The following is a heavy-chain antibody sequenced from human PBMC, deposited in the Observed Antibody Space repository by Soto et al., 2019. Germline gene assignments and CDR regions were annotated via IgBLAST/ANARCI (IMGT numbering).Heavy chain of an antibody. CDR1: GYSISSCYY. D-gene: IGHD6-13*01. V-gene: IGHV4-38-2*01. CDR3: ARVIAAADTNWFDH. CDR2: IYHSGST. Sequence: PSETLSLTCAVSGYSISSCYYWGWIRQPPGEGLWCGGSIYHSGSTYYNSSLKSRVTISVDTSKNQFSLKLSAVAAAATAVYYCARVIAAADTNWFDHWGQGTLVTVSS. J-gene: IGHJ5*02.